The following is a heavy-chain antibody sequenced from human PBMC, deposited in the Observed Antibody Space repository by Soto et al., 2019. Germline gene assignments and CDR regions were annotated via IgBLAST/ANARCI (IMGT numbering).Heavy chain of an antibody. CDR2: ISSSSSYI. CDR3: ARDYYDSSGYLAPLDY. V-gene: IGHV3-21*01. Sequence: GGSLRLSCAASGFTFSSYSMNWVRQAPGKGLEWVSSISSSSSYIYYADSVKGRFTISRDNAKNSLYLQMNSLRAEDTAVYYCARDYYDSSGYLAPLDYWGQGTLVTVPQ. D-gene: IGHD3-22*01. CDR1: GFTFSSYS. J-gene: IGHJ4*02.